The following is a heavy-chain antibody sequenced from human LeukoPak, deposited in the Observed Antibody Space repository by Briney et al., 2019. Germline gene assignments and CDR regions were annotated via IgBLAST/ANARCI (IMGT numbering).Heavy chain of an antibody. CDR2: IYYSGST. V-gene: IGHV4-59*08. D-gene: IGHD6-19*01. CDR1: GGSISSYY. CDR3: ARHPIDIAVAGGFDY. J-gene: IGHJ4*02. Sequence: SETLSLTCTVSGGSISSYYWSWIRQPPGKGLEWIGYIYYSGSTNYNPSLKSRVTISVDTSKNQFSLKLSSVTAADTAVYYCARHPIDIAVAGGFDYWGQGTLVTVSS.